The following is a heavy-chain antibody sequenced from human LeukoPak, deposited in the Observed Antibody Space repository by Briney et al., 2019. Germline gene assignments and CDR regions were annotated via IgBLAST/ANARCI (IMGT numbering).Heavy chain of an antibody. CDR1: GFTFSSYG. V-gene: IGHV3-30*03. CDR3: ARVAGGSLLHSHAFDI. CDR2: ISYDGSNK. D-gene: IGHD3-22*01. Sequence: GGSLRLSCAASGFTFSSYGMHWVRQAPGKGLEWVAVISYDGSNKYYADSVKGRFTISRDNSKSSLYLQMNSLRAEDTAVYYCARVAGGSLLHSHAFDIWGQGTMVTVSS. J-gene: IGHJ3*02.